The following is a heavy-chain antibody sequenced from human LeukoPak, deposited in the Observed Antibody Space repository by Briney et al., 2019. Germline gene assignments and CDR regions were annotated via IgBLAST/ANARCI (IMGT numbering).Heavy chain of an antibody. Sequence: PSQTLSLTCSVSGDSITSRDYYWSWIRQPPGKGLEWIGYIYYSGSTNYNPSLKSRVTISVDTSKNQFSLKLSSVTAADTAVYYCARDSNIVAAPTGFQRWGQGTLVTVSS. J-gene: IGHJ1*01. CDR2: IYYSGST. D-gene: IGHD6-13*01. V-gene: IGHV4-61*08. CDR3: ARDSNIVAAPTGFQR. CDR1: GDSITSRDYY.